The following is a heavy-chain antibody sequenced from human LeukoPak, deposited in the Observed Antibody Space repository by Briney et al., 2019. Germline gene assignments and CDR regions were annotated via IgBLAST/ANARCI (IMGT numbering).Heavy chain of an antibody. CDR1: GFTFSSYE. Sequence: PGGSLRLSCAASGFTFSSYEMNWVRQAPGKGLEWVSYISSSGSTIYYADSVKGRFTISRDNAKNSLYLQMNSLRAEDTAVYYCAREGDPFSYCSSTSCYSPPFDYWGQGTLVTVSS. CDR3: AREGDPFSYCSSTSCYSPPFDY. V-gene: IGHV3-48*03. D-gene: IGHD2-2*01. CDR2: ISSSGSTI. J-gene: IGHJ4*02.